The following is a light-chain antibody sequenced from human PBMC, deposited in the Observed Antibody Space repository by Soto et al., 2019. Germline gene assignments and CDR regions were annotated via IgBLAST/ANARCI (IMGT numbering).Light chain of an antibody. CDR1: QAISDW. CDR2: DVS. CDR3: QQYHTYST. Sequence: DIQMTQSPSTLSAPVGDRVSITCRASQAISDWLAWYQQKPGQVPELLIFDVSTLESGVPSRFSGSRSGTEFTLTISSLQPDDFATYFCQQYHTYSTFGQGTKVDIK. V-gene: IGKV1-5*01. J-gene: IGKJ1*01.